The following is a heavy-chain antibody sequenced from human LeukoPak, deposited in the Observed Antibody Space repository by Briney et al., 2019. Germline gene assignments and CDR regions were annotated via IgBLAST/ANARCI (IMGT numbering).Heavy chain of an antibody. J-gene: IGHJ4*02. Sequence: ASVKVSCKASGYTFTSYAMNWVRQAPGQGLEWMGWINTNTGNPTYAQGFTGRFVFSLDTSVSTAYLQISSLKAEDTAVYYCARADSGFEPVGVHYIDYWGQGALVTVSS. V-gene: IGHV7-4-1*02. CDR2: INTNTGNP. D-gene: IGHD5-12*01. CDR1: GYTFTSYA. CDR3: ARADSGFEPVGVHYIDY.